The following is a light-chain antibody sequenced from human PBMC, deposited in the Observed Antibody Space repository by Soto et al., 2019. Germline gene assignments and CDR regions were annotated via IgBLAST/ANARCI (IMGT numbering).Light chain of an antibody. CDR1: QSISHW. J-gene: IGKJ1*01. CDR2: KAS. Sequence: DIPMTQSPSTLSASVEDRVTITCRASQSISHWLAWYQQKPGKAPKLLIYKASILESGVPSRFNGSGSGTEFTLTISSLQPADFASYYCQQYNTYWTFGQGTKVDIK. V-gene: IGKV1-5*03. CDR3: QQYNTYWT.